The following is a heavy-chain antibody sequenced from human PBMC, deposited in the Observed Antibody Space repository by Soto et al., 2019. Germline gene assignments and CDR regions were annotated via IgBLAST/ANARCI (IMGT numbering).Heavy chain of an antibody. CDR3: GRSVVGATGEILYNAMDV. Sequence: QVQLVQSGAEVKKPGASVQVSCKASGYTFTTYALHWVRQARGERHEWMGWINAANGNTKYSKKFQGRVTISRDTSASTTFMELSSLRSEDTAVYYCGRSVVGATGEILYNAMDVWGQGTTVTVSS. D-gene: IGHD1-26*01. CDR1: GYTFTTYA. J-gene: IGHJ6*02. CDR2: INAANGNT. V-gene: IGHV1-3*01.